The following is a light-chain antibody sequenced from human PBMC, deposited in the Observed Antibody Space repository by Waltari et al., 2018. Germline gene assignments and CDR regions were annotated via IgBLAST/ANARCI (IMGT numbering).Light chain of an antibody. CDR2: LYSNGSH. CDR3: QTWGNGIRV. CDR1: SGPSNSV. V-gene: IGLV4-69*01. J-gene: IGLJ3*02. Sequence: QLVVTQPPSASASLRASAKLTCAPSSGPSNSVIAWHQQQSGQGPRFLMKLYSNGSHTKGDGIPHRFSGSSSGAERFLIISSLQSADEADYYCQTWGNGIRVFGGGTKLTVL.